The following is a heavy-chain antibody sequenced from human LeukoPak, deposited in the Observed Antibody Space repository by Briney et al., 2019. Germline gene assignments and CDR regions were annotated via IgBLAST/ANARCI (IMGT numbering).Heavy chain of an antibody. CDR1: GGSISSSSYY. CDR3: ASHSAEYDILTGYHSYNSFDP. J-gene: IGHJ5*02. Sequence: SETLSLTCTVSGGSISSSSYYWGWIRQSPGKGLEWIGSAYYSGSPYYAPSLKSRVTISVDTSKNQFSLKLSSVTAADTAVYYCASHSAEYDILTGYHSYNSFDPWGQGILVTVSS. D-gene: IGHD3-9*01. V-gene: IGHV4-39*01. CDR2: AYYSGSP.